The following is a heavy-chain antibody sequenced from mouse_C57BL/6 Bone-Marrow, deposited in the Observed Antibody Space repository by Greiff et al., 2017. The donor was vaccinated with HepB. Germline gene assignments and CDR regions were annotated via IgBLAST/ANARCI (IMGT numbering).Heavy chain of an antibody. V-gene: IGHV1-55*01. Sequence: QVQLQQPGAELVKPGASVKMSCKASGYTFTSYWITWVKQRPGQGLEWIGDIYPGSGSTNYNEKFKSKATLTVDTSSSTAYMQLSSLTSEDSAVYYWARGGIYYDYDGALDYWGQGTTLTVSS. CDR3: ARGGIYYDYDGALDY. CDR2: IYPGSGST. D-gene: IGHD2-4*01. J-gene: IGHJ2*01. CDR1: GYTFTSYW.